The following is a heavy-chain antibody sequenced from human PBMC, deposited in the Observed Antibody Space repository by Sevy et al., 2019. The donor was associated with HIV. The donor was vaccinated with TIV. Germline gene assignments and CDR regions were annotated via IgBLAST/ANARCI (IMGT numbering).Heavy chain of an antibody. CDR1: GFSFSSYW. V-gene: IGHV3-7*01. D-gene: IGHD3-10*01. J-gene: IGHJ4*01. Sequence: GGSLRLSCEASGFSFSSYWMSWVRQAPGKGLEWVANIKEDGSMIYYVDSVKGGFAISRDNSKNTLYLQMNSLRVDDTAGYYCARERRSAGIDYWGQGTLVTVSS. CDR2: IKEDGSMI. CDR3: ARERRSAGIDY.